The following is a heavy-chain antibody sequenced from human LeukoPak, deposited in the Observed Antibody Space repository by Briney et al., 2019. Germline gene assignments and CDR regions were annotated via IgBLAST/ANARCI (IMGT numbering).Heavy chain of an antibody. V-gene: IGHV3-23*01. J-gene: IGHJ4*02. CDR2: ISDNGAYS. CDR1: GFTFITHA. Sequence: GGSLRLSCAASGFTFITHAMSWVRQAPGKGLEWVSSISDNGAYSYYSDSVRGRFIISRDTPRNTLYLQMNSLRAEDTAVYYCARARARKGIAVAGIDYWGQGTLVTVSS. CDR3: ARARARKGIAVAGIDY. D-gene: IGHD6-19*01.